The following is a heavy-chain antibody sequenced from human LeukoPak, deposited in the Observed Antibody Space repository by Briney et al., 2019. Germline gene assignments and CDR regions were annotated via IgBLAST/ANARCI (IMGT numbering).Heavy chain of an antibody. CDR1: GFTFSSYS. D-gene: IGHD5-24*01. J-gene: IGHJ4*02. CDR3: ARWGDGYNYLSY. Sequence: GGSLRLAXAASGFTFSSYSMNWVRQAPGKGLEWLSYITSSSNTIYYADSVRGRFTISRDNAKNSLYLQMHSLRAEDTAVYYCARWGDGYNYLSYWGQGTLVTVSS. CDR2: ITSSSNTI. V-gene: IGHV3-48*01.